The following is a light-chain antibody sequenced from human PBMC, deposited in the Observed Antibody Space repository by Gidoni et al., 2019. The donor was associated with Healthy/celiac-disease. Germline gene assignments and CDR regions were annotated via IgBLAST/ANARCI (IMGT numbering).Light chain of an antibody. CDR2: GAS. V-gene: IGKV3-20*01. CDR3: QQYGSSPGLT. J-gene: IGKJ4*01. Sequence: EIVLTQSPGTLSLSPGERATLSCRASQSVSSSYLAWYQQKPGQAPRLLIYGASIRATGIPDRFSGSWSGTDFTLTISRLEPEDFAVYYCQQYGSSPGLTFGGGTKVEIK. CDR1: QSVSSSY.